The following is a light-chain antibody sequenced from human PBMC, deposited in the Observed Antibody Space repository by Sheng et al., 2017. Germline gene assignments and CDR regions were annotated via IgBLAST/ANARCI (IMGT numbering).Light chain of an antibody. CDR3: QHYDIYPLT. Sequence: DIQMTQSPSTLSASVGDRVTITCRASQSISSWLAWYQQKPGKAPNLLIYKASSLESGVPSRFSGSGSGTEFTLTISSLQPDDFGTYYCQHYDIYPLTFGGGTKVEIK. CDR2: KAS. CDR1: QSISSW. J-gene: IGKJ4*01. V-gene: IGKV1-5*03.